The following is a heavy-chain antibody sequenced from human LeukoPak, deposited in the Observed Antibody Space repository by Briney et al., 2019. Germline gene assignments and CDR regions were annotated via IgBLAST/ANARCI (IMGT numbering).Heavy chain of an antibody. CDR1: GGAISRSGYY. CDR2: VYYSGSY. Sequence: SGTLSLTCTVSGGAISRSGYYGGSIRHPPGNWLELVRNVYYSGSYNYSPSFKRRVTISVDTSNIHFSLKLSSVTAADTAVYYCTRRRERSGYRDYWGQGTLVTVSS. D-gene: IGHD5-12*01. V-gene: IGHV4-39*02. J-gene: IGHJ4*02. CDR3: TRRRERSGYRDY.